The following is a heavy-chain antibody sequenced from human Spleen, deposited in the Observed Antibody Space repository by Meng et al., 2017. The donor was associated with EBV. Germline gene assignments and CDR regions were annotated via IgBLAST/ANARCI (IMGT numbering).Heavy chain of an antibody. D-gene: IGHD6-19*01. J-gene: IGHJ5*02. V-gene: IGHV4-39*01. CDR1: GDAISSFYY. CDR3: ARPFPSWQSPRLDPFGA. Sequence: LRLRESGPGQVKPLAPLSLPCTVSGDAISSFYYWGWIRQPPGRGLEWIGSVHYTGSTYYSPSLKSRVTVSVDTSKNQFSLRLTSVTAADTAVYYCARPFPSWQSPRLDPFGAWGQGTLVTVSS. CDR2: VHYTGST.